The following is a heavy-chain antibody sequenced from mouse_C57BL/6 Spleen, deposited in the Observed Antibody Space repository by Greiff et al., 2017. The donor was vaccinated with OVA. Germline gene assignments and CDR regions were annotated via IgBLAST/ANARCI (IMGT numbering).Heavy chain of an antibody. J-gene: IGHJ1*03. D-gene: IGHD1-1*01. Sequence: VQLKESVAELVRPGASVKLSCTASGFNIKNTYMHWVKQRPEQGLEWIGRIDPANGNTKYAPKFPGKATITADTSSNTAYLQLSSLTSEDTAIYYCARSRYYGSSPWYFDVWGTGTTVTVSS. CDR3: ARSRYYGSSPWYFDV. CDR1: GFNIKNTY. CDR2: IDPANGNT. V-gene: IGHV14-3*01.